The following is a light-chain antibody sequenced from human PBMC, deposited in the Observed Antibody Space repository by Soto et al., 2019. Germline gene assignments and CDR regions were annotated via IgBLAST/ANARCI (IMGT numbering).Light chain of an antibody. CDR2: AAS. CDR1: QGISNY. V-gene: IGKV1-27*01. J-gene: IGKJ5*01. Sequence: DIQMTQSPSTLSASVGDRVTITCRASQGISNYLAWYQQEPGKVPKLLIYAASTLQSGVPSRFSGSGSGTDFTLTISSLQPEDVATYYCQQYNSAFTFGQGTRLEL. CDR3: QQYNSAFT.